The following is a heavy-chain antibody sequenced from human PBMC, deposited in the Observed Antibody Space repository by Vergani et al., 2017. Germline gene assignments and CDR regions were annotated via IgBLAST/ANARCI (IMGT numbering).Heavy chain of an antibody. CDR3: AKDSGIGSLEGRDV. CDR2: ISGSGSST. CDR1: GFTFSSYA. J-gene: IGHJ6*02. D-gene: IGHD1-26*01. V-gene: IGHV3-23*01. Sequence: EVQLLESGGGLVQPGGSLRLSCAASGFTFSSYAMSWVRQAPGKGLEWVSAISGSGSSTYDADSVEGRFTLSRDNSKKTLYLQMNSLRAEDTAVYYCAKDSGIGSLEGRDVWGQGTTVTVSS.